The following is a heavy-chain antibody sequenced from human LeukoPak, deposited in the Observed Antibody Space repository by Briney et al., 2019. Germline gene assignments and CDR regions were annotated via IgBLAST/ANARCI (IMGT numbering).Heavy chain of an antibody. J-gene: IGHJ4*02. CDR1: GGTFSSYA. CDR3: ARAVSEYSGYDAGY. Sequence: SVKVSCKASGGTFSSYAISWVRQAPGQGLEWMGRIIPILGIANYAQKFQGRVTITADKSTSTAYMELSSLRSEDTAVYYCARAVSEYSGYDAGYWGQGTLVTVSS. CDR2: IIPILGIA. V-gene: IGHV1-69*04. D-gene: IGHD5-12*01.